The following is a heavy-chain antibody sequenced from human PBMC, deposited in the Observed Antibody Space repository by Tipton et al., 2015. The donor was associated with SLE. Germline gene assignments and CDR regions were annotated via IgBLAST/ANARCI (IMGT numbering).Heavy chain of an antibody. D-gene: IGHD2-15*01. V-gene: IGHV3-7*01. CDR2: IKQDGTEK. J-gene: IGHJ4*02. Sequence: GSLRLSCAASGFTFSTYWMSWVRQVPGKGLEWVANIKQDGTEKYYVDSVKGRFTISRDNAKNSLYVQMNSLRAEDTAVYYCTRGGSRHYSDWGQGTLVTVSS. CDR1: GFTFSTYW. CDR3: TRGGSRHYSD.